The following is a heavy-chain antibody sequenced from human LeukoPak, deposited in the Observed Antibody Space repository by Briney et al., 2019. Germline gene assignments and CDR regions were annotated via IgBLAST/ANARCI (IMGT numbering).Heavy chain of an antibody. J-gene: IGHJ4*02. Sequence: GGSLRLSCAASGFTFSSYAMHWVRQAPGKGLEWVAVISYDGSNKYYADSVKGRFTISRDNSKNTLYLQMNSLRAEDTAVYYCAKDVGNWFGELTAYFDYWGQGTLVTVSS. CDR1: GFTFSSYA. V-gene: IGHV3-30*04. CDR2: ISYDGSNK. D-gene: IGHD3-10*01. CDR3: AKDVGNWFGELTAYFDY.